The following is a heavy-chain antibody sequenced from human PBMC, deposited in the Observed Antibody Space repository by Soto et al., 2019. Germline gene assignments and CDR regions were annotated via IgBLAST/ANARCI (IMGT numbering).Heavy chain of an antibody. CDR3: ARGSRAIFDDKEAGMAMDV. D-gene: IGHD3-3*01. CDR2: IIPIFGTA. J-gene: IGHJ6*02. CDR1: GGTFSSYA. V-gene: IGHV1-69*12. Sequence: QVQLVQSGAEVKKPGSSVKVSCKASGGTFSSYAISWVRQAPGQGLEWMGGIIPIFGTANYAQKFQGRVTITADEXXSXAXXELSSLRSEDTAVYYCARGSRAIFDDKEAGMAMDVWGQGTTVTVSS.